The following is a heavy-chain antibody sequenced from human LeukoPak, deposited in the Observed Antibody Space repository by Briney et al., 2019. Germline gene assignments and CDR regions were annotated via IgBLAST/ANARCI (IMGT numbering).Heavy chain of an antibody. D-gene: IGHD2-2*01. Sequence: GGSLRLSCAASGFTFSSYAMSWVRQAPGKGLEWVSAISGSGGSTYYADSVKGRFTISRDNSKNTLYLQMNSLRAEDTAVYYCAKLDADIVVVPAASDPWGQGTLVSVSS. V-gene: IGHV3-23*01. CDR2: ISGSGGST. CDR1: GFTFSSYA. J-gene: IGHJ5*02. CDR3: AKLDADIVVVPAASDP.